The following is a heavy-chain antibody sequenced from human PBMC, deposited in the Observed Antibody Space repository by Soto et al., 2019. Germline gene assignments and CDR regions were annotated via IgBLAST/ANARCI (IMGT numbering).Heavy chain of an antibody. V-gene: IGHV1-24*01. Sequence: ASVKVSCKVSGYALTELSMHWVRQAPGKGLEWMGGFDPEDGETIYAQKFQGRVTMTEDTSTDTAYMELSSLRSEDTAVYYCATGHLRRFLMDVWGQGTTVTVSS. CDR1: GYALTELS. J-gene: IGHJ6*02. CDR3: ATGHLRRFLMDV. D-gene: IGHD3-3*01. CDR2: FDPEDGET.